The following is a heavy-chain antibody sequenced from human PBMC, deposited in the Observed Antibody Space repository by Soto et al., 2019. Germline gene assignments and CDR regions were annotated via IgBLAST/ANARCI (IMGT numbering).Heavy chain of an antibody. J-gene: IGHJ4*02. Sequence: QSQTLSLTCAISGDSVSSNSAAWNWIRQSPSRGLEWLGRTYYRSKWYNDYAVSVKSRITINPDTSKNQFSLQLNSVTPEDTAVYYCARDRTGSGSSRGYFDYWGQGTLVTVSS. CDR3: ARDRTGSGSSRGYFDY. CDR1: GDSVSSNSAA. D-gene: IGHD6-19*01. V-gene: IGHV6-1*01. CDR2: TYYRSKWYN.